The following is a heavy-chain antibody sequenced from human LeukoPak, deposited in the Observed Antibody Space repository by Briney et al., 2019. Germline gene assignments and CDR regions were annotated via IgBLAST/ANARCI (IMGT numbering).Heavy chain of an antibody. D-gene: IGHD1-26*01. CDR1: GGSITTTNW. J-gene: IGHJ4*02. Sequence: SGTLSLTCAVSGGSITTTNWWSWVRQPPGKGLEWIGEVHLSGATNYNLSLESRVSMSNDKSKNHLSLEVTSVTAADTAIYYCTRESGAFSPFGFWGQGTLVTVSS. CDR2: VHLSGAT. CDR3: TRESGAFSPFGF. V-gene: IGHV4-4*02.